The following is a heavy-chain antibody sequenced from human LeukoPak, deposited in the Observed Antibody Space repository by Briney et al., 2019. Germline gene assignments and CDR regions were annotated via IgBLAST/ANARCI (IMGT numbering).Heavy chain of an antibody. CDR2: ISSSSSTI. CDR1: GFTFSSYS. V-gene: IGHV3-48*01. Sequence: GGSLRLSCAASGFTFSSYSMNWVRQAPGKGLEWVSYISSSSSTIYYADSVRGRFTISRDNAKNSLYLQMNSLRAEDTAVYYCARDEDSSSWYSHYYYYGMDVWGQGTTVTVSS. CDR3: ARDEDSSSWYSHYYYYGMDV. D-gene: IGHD6-13*01. J-gene: IGHJ6*02.